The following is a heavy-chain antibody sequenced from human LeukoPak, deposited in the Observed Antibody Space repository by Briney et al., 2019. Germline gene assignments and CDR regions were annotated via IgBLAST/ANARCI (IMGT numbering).Heavy chain of an antibody. Sequence: SVKVSCKASGGTFSSYAISWVRQAPGQGLEWMGGIIPIFGTANYAQKFQGRVTITTDESTSTAYMELSSLRSEDTAVYYCAAEYCSGGSCYVGHSGHDYWGQGTLVTVSS. CDR3: AAEYCSGGSCYVGHSGHDY. CDR2: IIPIFGTA. V-gene: IGHV1-69*05. CDR1: GGTFSSYA. J-gene: IGHJ4*02. D-gene: IGHD2-15*01.